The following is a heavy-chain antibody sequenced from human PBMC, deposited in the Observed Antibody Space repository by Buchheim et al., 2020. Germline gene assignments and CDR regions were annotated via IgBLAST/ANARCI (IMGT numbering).Heavy chain of an antibody. Sequence: QLQLQESGSGLVKPSQTLSLTCAVSGGSISSGGYSWSWIRQPPGKGLEWIGYIYHSGSTYYHPSPKSRVTRPVDRSKNQFSLKLSSVTAADTAVYYCAREENYGSGTNWFDPWGQGTL. J-gene: IGHJ5*02. CDR3: AREENYGSGTNWFDP. CDR1: GGSISSGGYS. V-gene: IGHV4-30-2*01. D-gene: IGHD3-10*01. CDR2: IYHSGST.